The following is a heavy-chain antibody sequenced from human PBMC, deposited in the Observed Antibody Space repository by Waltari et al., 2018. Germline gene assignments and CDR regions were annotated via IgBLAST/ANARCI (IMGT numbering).Heavy chain of an antibody. CDR1: GFPFSTYW. Sequence: DVQLVESGGGLVQPGGSLRLSCVASGFPFSTYWMTWVRQAPGKGLEWVGNIKPDGSETYYVESVKGRFTISKDNAKNSLYLQMNNLRAEDTAVYYCTKGGHVDFCGPGSLVTVSS. D-gene: IGHD3-10*01. V-gene: IGHV3-7*01. CDR2: IKPDGSET. J-gene: IGHJ4*02. CDR3: TKGGHVDF.